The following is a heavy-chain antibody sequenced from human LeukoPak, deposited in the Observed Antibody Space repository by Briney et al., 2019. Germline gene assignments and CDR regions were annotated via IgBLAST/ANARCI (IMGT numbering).Heavy chain of an antibody. CDR2: ISKDGSTT. Sequence: GGPLRLSCAASGFTFNNYWMHWVRQAPGKGLVWVSRISKDGSTTNYADSVKGRFTISRDNAKNTLYLQMNSLTAEDTALYCCARGASSGYRIDYWGQGTLVTVSS. J-gene: IGHJ4*02. CDR3: ARGASSGYRIDY. CDR1: GFTFNNYW. D-gene: IGHD5-18*01. V-gene: IGHV3-74*01.